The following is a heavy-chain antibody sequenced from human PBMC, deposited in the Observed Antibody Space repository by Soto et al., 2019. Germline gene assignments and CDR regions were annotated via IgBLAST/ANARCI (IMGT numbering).Heavy chain of an antibody. J-gene: IGHJ6*03. CDR3: VRGSWQKYYLDV. CDR1: GFTFSSYW. CDR2: LNSDGTSA. D-gene: IGHD3-10*01. Sequence: EVQLVESGGGLVQPGGSLRLSCAASGFTFSSYWMHWVRQAPGKGLVWVSRLNSDGTSANYADSVKGRFTTSRDNAQNTVYLQMNSPRAEDTAVYYWVRGSWQKYYLDVWGKGTTVTVSS. V-gene: IGHV3-74*01.